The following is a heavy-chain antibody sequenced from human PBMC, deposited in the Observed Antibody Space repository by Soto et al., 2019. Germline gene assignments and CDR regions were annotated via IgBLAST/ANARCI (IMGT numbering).Heavy chain of an antibody. CDR2: ISGSGGST. J-gene: IGHJ4*02. V-gene: IGHV3-23*01. CDR3: AKAMYYYDSSGYYGFGFDY. Sequence: GGSLRLSCAASGFTFSSYAMSWVRQAPGKGLEWVSAISGSGGSTYYADSVQGRFTISSDNSQNTLYRQMNSLRAGDTAVYYCAKAMYYYDSSGYYGFGFDYWGQGTLVTVSS. D-gene: IGHD3-22*01. CDR1: GFTFSSYA.